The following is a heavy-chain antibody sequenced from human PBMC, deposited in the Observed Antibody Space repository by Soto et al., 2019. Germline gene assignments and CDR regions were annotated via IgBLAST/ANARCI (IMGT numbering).Heavy chain of an antibody. CDR3: AKEGGLSGSYYISSSYYFDY. D-gene: IGHD1-26*01. J-gene: IGHJ4*02. CDR1: GVSVSSSH. V-gene: IGHV3-53*05. Sequence: GGSLRLSCAASGVSVSSSHMIWVRQAPGEGLEWVSVIYSGGTTYYAVSVKGRFTISRDNSKNTLYLQMNSLRAEDTSVYYCAKEGGLSGSYYISSSYYFDYWGQGTLVTVSS. CDR2: IYSGGTT.